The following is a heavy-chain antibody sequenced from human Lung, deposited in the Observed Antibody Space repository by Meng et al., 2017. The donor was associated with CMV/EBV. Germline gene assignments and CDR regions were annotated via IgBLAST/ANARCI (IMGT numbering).Heavy chain of an antibody. D-gene: IGHD3-16*02. CDR3: AKGRSLGYYYYGVDD. J-gene: IGHJ6*02. CDR2: ISGSGGST. V-gene: IGHV3-23*01. CDR1: GFTFSSYA. Sequence: GGSLRLSCAASGFTFSSYAMSWVRQAPGKGLEWVSAISGSGGSTYYADSVKGRFTISRDNSKTTLYLQMNSLRAEDTAVYYCAKGRSLGYYYYGVDDWGQGTXVTVSS.